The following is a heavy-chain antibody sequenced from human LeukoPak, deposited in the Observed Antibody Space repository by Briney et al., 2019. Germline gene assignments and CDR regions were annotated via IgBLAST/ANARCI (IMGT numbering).Heavy chain of an antibody. CDR1: GFTFSSYA. CDR3: AKSHYCGSGSIDY. V-gene: IGHV3-23*01. J-gene: IGHJ4*02. Sequence: PGGSLRLSCAASGFTFSSYAMSWVRQAPGKGLAWISTVSASGDSTSYADSVKGRFTISRDNSKNALYLQVNSLRADDAALYYCAKSHYCGSGSIDYWGQGTLVTVSS. D-gene: IGHD3-10*01. CDR2: VSASGDST.